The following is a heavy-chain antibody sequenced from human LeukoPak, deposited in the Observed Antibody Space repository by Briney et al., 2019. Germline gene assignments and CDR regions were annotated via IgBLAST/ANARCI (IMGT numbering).Heavy chain of an antibody. V-gene: IGHV3-21*01. D-gene: IGHD3-10*01. CDR2: ISSSSSYI. CDR1: GFTFSSYS. J-gene: IGHJ6*04. CDR3: ARDLTYGSGSY. Sequence: GGSLRLSCAASGFTFSSYSMNWVRQSPGKGLKWVSSISSSSSYIYYADPVKGRFTISRDNAKNTLYLQMNSLRAEDTAMYYCARDLTYGSGSYWGKGTTVTVSS.